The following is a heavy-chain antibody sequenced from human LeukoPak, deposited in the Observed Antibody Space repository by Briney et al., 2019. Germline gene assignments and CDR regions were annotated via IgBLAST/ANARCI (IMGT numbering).Heavy chain of an antibody. CDR3: LKDRPHNWFVP. J-gene: IGHJ5*02. V-gene: IGHV3-74*01. CDR2: VNTDGNHA. CDR1: LFIFRDYW. Sequence: GGSLRLSYAASLFIFRDYWNHCVHQAPAAALVWVSGVNTDGNHATYAVSVNGRFTFSRINAKNTLSLQTNSLRDDYRALYYSLKDRPHNWFVPWGGGTVVIVSS.